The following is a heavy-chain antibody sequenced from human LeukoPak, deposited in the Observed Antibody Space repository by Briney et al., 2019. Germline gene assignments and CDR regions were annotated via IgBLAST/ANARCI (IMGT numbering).Heavy chain of an antibody. V-gene: IGHV3-30*02. Sequence: PGGSLRLSCATSGFTFNTYDMHWVRQAPGKGLEWVALIRHDGNDKYADSVKGRFTISRDNSKNTVYLQMNSLRPEDTAVYYCAKVGAAGTAYYFDYWGQGTQVPVSA. CDR1: GFTFNTYD. CDR2: IRHDGNDK. J-gene: IGHJ4*02. D-gene: IGHD6-13*01. CDR3: AKVGAAGTAYYFDY.